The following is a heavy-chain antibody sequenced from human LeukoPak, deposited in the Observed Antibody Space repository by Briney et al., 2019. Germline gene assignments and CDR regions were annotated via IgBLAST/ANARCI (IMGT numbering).Heavy chain of an antibody. CDR1: GGSISSSSYY. CDR2: IYYSGST. Sequence: PSETLSLTCTVSGGSISSSSYYWGWIRQPPGKGLEWIGSIYYSGSTYYNPSLKSRVTISVDTSKNQFSLKLSSVTAADTAVYYCARDQWLVLGSYFDYWGQGTLVTVSS. V-gene: IGHV4-39*02. J-gene: IGHJ4*02. D-gene: IGHD6-19*01. CDR3: ARDQWLVLGSYFDY.